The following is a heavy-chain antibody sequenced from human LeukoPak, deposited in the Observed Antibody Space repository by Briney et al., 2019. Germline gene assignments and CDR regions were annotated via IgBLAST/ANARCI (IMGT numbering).Heavy chain of an antibody. CDR1: GFTCSNYW. CDR2: ISSSGGSA. Sequence: GGSLRLSCVASGFTCSNYWMHWVRQAPGKGLEWVSGISSSGGSAYYADSVKGRFTISRDNSKNTLYLQMNSLRAEDTAVYYCAKGDDILTGDFDYWGQGTLVTVSS. J-gene: IGHJ4*02. D-gene: IGHD3-9*01. CDR3: AKGDDILTGDFDY. V-gene: IGHV3-23*01.